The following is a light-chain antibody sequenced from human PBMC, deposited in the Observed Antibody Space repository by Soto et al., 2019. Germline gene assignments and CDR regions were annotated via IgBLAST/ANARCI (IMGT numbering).Light chain of an antibody. V-gene: IGKV1-8*01. CDR1: QCISSY. Sequence: AIRMTQSPSSLSASTGDRVTISCRASQCISSYLAWYQQKPGKAPKLLIYAASTLQSGVPSRFSGSGSGTDFTLTISCLQSEDFATYYCQQYYSYPPSFGGGTKVDIK. CDR2: AAS. CDR3: QQYYSYPPS. J-gene: IGKJ4*01.